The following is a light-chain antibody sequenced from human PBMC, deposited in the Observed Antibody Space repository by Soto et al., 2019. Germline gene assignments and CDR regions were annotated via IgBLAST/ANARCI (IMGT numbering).Light chain of an antibody. V-gene: IGKV3-15*01. CDR2: DAS. CDR1: QSVSRN. Sequence: EIVMTQSPATLSVSPGERATLSCRASQSVSRNLAWYQQKPGQPPRLLIYDASTRATGVPARFGGSGSGTEFTLTISGLQSEDFAVYYCQQYNNWPPYTFGQGTKLEIK. CDR3: QQYNNWPPYT. J-gene: IGKJ2*01.